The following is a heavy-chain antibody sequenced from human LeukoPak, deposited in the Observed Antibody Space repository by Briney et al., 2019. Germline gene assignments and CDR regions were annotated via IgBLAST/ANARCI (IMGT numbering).Heavy chain of an antibody. CDR2: ISYSGST. J-gene: IGHJ4*02. V-gene: IGHV4-61*01. CDR1: GGSVSSGSDY. Sequence: KPSETLSLTCTVSGGSVSSGSDYWSWIRQPPGKGLEWIGHISYSGSTNYSPSLRRRVTISADTSKNQFSLKLSSVTAADTAVYYCARGQAALWYGELWGEGTLVTVSS. CDR3: ARGQAALWYGEL. D-gene: IGHD3-10*01.